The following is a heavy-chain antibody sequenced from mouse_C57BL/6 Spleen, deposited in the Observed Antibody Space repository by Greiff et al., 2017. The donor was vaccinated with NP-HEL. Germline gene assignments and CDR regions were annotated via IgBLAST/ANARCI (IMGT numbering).Heavy chain of an antibody. CDR3: ARSITTVVPNWYFDV. CDR1: GYTFTSYW. CDR2: IDPSDSYT. V-gene: IGHV1-69*01. Sequence: QVQLQQPGAELVMPGASVKLSCKASGYTFTSYWMHWVKQRPGQGLEWIGEIDPSDSYTNYNQKFKGKSTLTVDKSSSTAYMQLSSLTSEDSAVYYSARSITTVVPNWYFDVWGTGTTVTVSS. J-gene: IGHJ1*03. D-gene: IGHD1-1*01.